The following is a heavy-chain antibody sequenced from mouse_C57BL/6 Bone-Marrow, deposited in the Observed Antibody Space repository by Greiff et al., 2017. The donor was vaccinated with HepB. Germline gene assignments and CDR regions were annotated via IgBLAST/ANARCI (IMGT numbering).Heavy chain of an antibody. V-gene: IGHV1-12*01. CDR2: IYPGNGDT. D-gene: IGHD2-4*01. CDR3: AREEVMITTTGHYYAMDY. J-gene: IGHJ4*01. Sequence: LQQSGAELVRPGASVKMSCKASGYTFTSYNMHWVKQTPRQGLEWIGAIYPGNGDTSYNQKFKGKATLTVDKSSSTAYMQLSSLTSEDSAVYFCAREEVMITTTGHYYAMDYWGQGTSVTVSS. CDR1: GYTFTSYN.